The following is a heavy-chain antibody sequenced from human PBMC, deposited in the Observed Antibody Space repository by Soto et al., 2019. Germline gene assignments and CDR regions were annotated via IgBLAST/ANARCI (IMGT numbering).Heavy chain of an antibody. CDR1: GFTFSSYS. D-gene: IGHD2-15*01. CDR2: ITSSGASI. J-gene: IGHJ6*03. Sequence: PGGSLRLSCAASGFTFSSYSLNWVRQAPGKGLEWVSSITSSGASIYYADSVKGRFTISRDNAKNSLYLQMNSLRAEDTAVYYCARDGSEGSGEIGYYYYMDVWGKGTTVTGSS. V-gene: IGHV3-21*01. CDR3: ARDGSEGSGEIGYYYYMDV.